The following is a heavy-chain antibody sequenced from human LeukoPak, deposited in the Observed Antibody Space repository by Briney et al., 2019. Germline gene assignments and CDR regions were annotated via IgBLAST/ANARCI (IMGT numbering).Heavy chain of an antibody. CDR1: GGSISSGGYY. Sequence: PSQTLSLTCTVSGGSISSGGYYWSWIRQPPGKGLEWIGYIYHSGCTYYNPSLKSRVTISVDRSKNQFSLKLSSVTAADTAVYYCARVNCSSTSCYTMGYTDYYYYMDVWGKGTTVTVSS. J-gene: IGHJ6*03. CDR3: ARVNCSSTSCYTMGYTDYYYYMDV. D-gene: IGHD2-2*02. CDR2: IYHSGCT. V-gene: IGHV4-30-2*01.